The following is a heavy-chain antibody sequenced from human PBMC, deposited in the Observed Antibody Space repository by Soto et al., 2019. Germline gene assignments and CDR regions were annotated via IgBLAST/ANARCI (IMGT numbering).Heavy chain of an antibody. Sequence: QLQLQESGPGLVKPSETLSLTCTVSGGSISSSSYYWGWIRQPPGKGLEWIGRIYYSGSTYYNPSLKSRVTISVDTSKNQFSLKLSSVTAAETAVYYCARHVHSSSSKRANYYYYYGMDVWGQGTTVTVSS. V-gene: IGHV4-39*01. CDR1: GGSISSSSYY. CDR2: IYYSGST. D-gene: IGHD6-6*01. CDR3: ARHVHSSSSKRANYYYYYGMDV. J-gene: IGHJ6*02.